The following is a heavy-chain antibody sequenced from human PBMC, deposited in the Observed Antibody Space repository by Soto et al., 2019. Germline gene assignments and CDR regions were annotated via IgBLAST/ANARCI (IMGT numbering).Heavy chain of an antibody. D-gene: IGHD6-13*01. J-gene: IGHJ5*02. CDR3: VRRHVSATGIDWFDP. V-gene: IGHV1-3*01. CDR1: GYPFTSYG. CDR2: INAANGDT. Sequence: GSVKVCSKASGYPFTSYGMHLVRQAPGQRLEWMGWINAANGDTKYSPKFQGRVTITRYTSASTAYMELSSLRSEDTAVYYCVRRHVSATGIDWFDPWGQGTLVTVSS.